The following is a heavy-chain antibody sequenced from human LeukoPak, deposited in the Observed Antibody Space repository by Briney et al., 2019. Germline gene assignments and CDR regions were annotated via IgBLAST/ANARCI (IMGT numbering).Heavy chain of an antibody. V-gene: IGHV3-49*04. J-gene: IGHJ4*02. CDR1: GFTFGDYA. CDR3: TSRGLYCSSTSCSGDY. D-gene: IGHD2-2*01. CDR2: IRSKAYGGTT. Sequence: PGGSLRLSCTASGFTFGDYAMSWVRQALGKGLEWVGFIRSKAYGGTTEYAASVKGRFTISRDDSKSIAYLQMNSLKTEDTAVYYCTSRGLYCSSTSCSGDYWGQGTLVTVSS.